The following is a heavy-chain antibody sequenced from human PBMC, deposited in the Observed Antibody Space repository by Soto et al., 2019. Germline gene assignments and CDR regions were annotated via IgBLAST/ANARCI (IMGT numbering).Heavy chain of an antibody. CDR2: IHHSGST. V-gene: IGHV4-59*01. CDR1: AGSISSNY. CDR3: TIGAGWTTDY. Sequence: QVQLQESGPGLVRPSETLSLTCTVSAGSISSNYWNWIRQAPGKGLEWIGLIHHSGSTNYNPSLKSRGTISLATSKHQLSLKLSSVTAADTAVYYCTIGAGWTTDYWGQGTLVTVSS. D-gene: IGHD6-19*01. J-gene: IGHJ4*02.